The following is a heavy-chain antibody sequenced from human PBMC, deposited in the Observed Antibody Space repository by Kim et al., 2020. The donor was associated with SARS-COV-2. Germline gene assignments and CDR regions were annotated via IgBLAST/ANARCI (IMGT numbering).Heavy chain of an antibody. V-gene: IGHV3-48*04. CDR2: ISTSSSTI. Sequence: GGSLRLSCAASGFTFTSYSMNWVRQAPGKGLEWISYISTSSSTIYYADSVKGRFTISRDNAKNSLYLQMNSLRAEDTAVYYCARDYYGDYYFDYWGQGTLVTVSS. D-gene: IGHD4-17*01. CDR3: ARDYYGDYYFDY. CDR1: GFTFTSYS. J-gene: IGHJ4*02.